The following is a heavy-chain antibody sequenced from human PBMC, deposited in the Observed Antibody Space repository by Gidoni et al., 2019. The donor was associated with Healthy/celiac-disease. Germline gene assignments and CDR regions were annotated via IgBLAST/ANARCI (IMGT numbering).Heavy chain of an antibody. J-gene: IGHJ4*02. CDR3: ARETKSEGIDY. CDR2: IYYSGST. V-gene: IGHV4-59*01. Sequence: QVQLQASGPGLVKPSETLSLTCTVSGGSISRYYWSWIRQPSGKGLEWIGYIYYSGSTNYNPSLKSRVTISVDTSKNQFSLKLSSVTAADTAVYYCARETKSEGIDYWGQGTLVTVSS. CDR1: GGSISRYY.